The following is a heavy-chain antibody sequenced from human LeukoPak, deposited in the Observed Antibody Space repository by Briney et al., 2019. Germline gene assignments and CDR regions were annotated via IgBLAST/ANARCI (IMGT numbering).Heavy chain of an antibody. CDR2: IYSGGST. Sequence: PGGSLRLSCAASGFTVSSNYMSWVRQAPGRGLEWVSVIYSGGSTYYADSVKGRFTISRDNSKNTLYLQMNSLRAEDTAVYYCAKESTVGASHFDYWGQGTLVTVSS. CDR3: AKESTVGASHFDY. D-gene: IGHD1-26*01. J-gene: IGHJ4*02. CDR1: GFTVSSNY. V-gene: IGHV3-53*05.